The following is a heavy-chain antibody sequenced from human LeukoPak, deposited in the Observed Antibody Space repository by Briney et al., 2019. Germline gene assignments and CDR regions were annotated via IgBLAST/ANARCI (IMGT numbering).Heavy chain of an antibody. CDR2: TSPDGSEQ. V-gene: IGHV3-30*01. D-gene: IGHD4-11*01. J-gene: IGHJ4*02. CDR1: GFPFSRNA. Sequence: GGSLGLSCVASGFPFSRNAMHWVRQAPGKGLEWVAVTSPDGSEQYYADSVKGRFTISRDNSKNTVFLQMNSLTTEDTALYSCFTGSEFYYDSWGQGTLVTVSS. CDR3: FTGSEFYYDS.